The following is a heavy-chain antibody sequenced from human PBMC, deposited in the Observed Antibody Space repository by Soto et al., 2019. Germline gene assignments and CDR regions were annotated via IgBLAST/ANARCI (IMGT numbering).Heavy chain of an antibody. CDR2: IYYSGST. Sequence: QLQLQESGPGLVKPSETLSLTCTVSGGSISSSSYYWGWIRQPPGKGLEWIGSIYYSGSTYYNPSLKSRVTISVDTSKNQFSLKLSSVTAADTAVYYCARVPEPYYFDCWGQGTLVTVSS. J-gene: IGHJ4*02. CDR3: ARVPEPYYFDC. CDR1: GGSISSSSYY. V-gene: IGHV4-39*01.